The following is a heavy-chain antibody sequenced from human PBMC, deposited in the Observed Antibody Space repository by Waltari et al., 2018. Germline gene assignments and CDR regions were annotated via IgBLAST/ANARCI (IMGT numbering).Heavy chain of an antibody. J-gene: IGHJ4*02. CDR1: GGSFSGYY. V-gene: IGHV4-34*01. CDR3: ARGGRGYYGSGSYSY. Sequence: QVQLQQWGAGLLKPSETLSLPCAVYGGSFSGYYWSWIRPPPGKGLEWIGEINHSGSTNYNPSLKSRVTISVDTSKNQFSLKLSSVTAADTAVYYCARGGRGYYGSGSYSYWGQGTLVTVSS. D-gene: IGHD3-10*01. CDR2: INHSGST.